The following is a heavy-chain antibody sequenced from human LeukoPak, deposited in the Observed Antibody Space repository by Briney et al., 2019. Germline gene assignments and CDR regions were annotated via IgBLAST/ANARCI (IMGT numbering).Heavy chain of an antibody. Sequence: ASVKVSCKASGYTFTSYYMHWVRQAPGQGLEWMGIINPSGGSTSYAQKFQGRVTMTRDMSTSTVYMEPSSLRSEDTAVYYCARGLRKQLVREWGQGTLVTVSS. CDR3: ARGLRKQLVRE. CDR1: GYTFTSYY. CDR2: INPSGGST. D-gene: IGHD6-6*01. V-gene: IGHV1-46*01. J-gene: IGHJ4*02.